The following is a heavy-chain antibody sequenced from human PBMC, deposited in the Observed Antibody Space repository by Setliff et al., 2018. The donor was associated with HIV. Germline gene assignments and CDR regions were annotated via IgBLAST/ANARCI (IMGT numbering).Heavy chain of an antibody. V-gene: IGHV1-2*02. J-gene: IGHJ3*02. CDR2: INSASGGT. CDR3: ARDYLHVFDI. CDR1: GYRFTDYY. Sequence: VASVKVSCKASGYRFTDYYIHWVRQAPGQGLEWMGWINSASGGTNYAQNFQGRVTVTRDTSINTAYVELNSLKSDDTAVYYCARDYLHVFDIWGQGTMVTVSS.